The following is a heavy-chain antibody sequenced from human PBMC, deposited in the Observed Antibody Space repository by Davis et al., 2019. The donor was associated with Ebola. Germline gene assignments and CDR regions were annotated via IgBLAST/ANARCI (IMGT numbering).Heavy chain of an antibody. V-gene: IGHV3-48*03. D-gene: IGHD5-12*01. J-gene: IGHJ4*02. Sequence: PGGSLRLSCAASGFTFSSYEMNWVRQAPGKGLEWVSYISSSGSTIYYADSVKGRFTISRDNAKNSLYLQMNSLRAEDTAVYYCALEYSGYEREFDYWGQGTLVTVSS. CDR3: ALEYSGYEREFDY. CDR2: ISSSGSTI. CDR1: GFTFSSYE.